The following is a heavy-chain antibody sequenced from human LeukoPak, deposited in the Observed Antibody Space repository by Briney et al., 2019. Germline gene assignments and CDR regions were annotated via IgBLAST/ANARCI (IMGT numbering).Heavy chain of an antibody. CDR3: ARDRGYSYAFDY. Sequence: KSSDTLSLTCTVSGGSLSSYYWTWIRQPPGRGLEWIGCIDYSGSNNFNTSLKSRVTMSVDTSKNQFSLKLSSVTAADTAVYYCARDRGYSYAFDYWGQGTLVTVSS. V-gene: IGHV4-59*12. CDR2: IDYSGSN. J-gene: IGHJ4*02. D-gene: IGHD5-18*01. CDR1: GGSLSSYY.